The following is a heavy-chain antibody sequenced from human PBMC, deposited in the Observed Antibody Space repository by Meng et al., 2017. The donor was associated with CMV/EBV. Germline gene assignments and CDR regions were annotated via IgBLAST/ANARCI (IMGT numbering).Heavy chain of an antibody. D-gene: IGHD2-15*01. V-gene: IGHV1-2*02. CDR3: ARDHLLYPLDY. Sequence: GESLKISCAASGFTFSSYGMHWVRQAPGQGLEWMGWINPNSGGTNYAQKFQGRVTMTRDTSISTAYMELSRLRSDDTAVYYCARDHLLYPLDYWGQGTLVTVSS. J-gene: IGHJ4*02. CDR2: INPNSGGT. CDR1: GFTFSSYG.